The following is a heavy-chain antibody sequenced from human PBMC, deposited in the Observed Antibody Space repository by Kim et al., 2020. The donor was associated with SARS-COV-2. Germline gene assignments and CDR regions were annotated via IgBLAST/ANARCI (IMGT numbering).Heavy chain of an antibody. D-gene: IGHD2-15*01. Sequence: YVNSLTGRFTISIDNSKNTLYLQLNNLRAEDTAVSYCARSSYYNYGMDVWGQGTTVTVSS. V-gene: IGHV3-53*01. CDR3: ARSSYYNYGMDV. J-gene: IGHJ6*02.